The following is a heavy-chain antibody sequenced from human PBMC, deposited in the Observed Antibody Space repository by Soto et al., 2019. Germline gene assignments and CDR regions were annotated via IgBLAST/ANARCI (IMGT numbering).Heavy chain of an antibody. V-gene: IGHV3-30-3*01. J-gene: IGHJ4*02. Sequence: QVQLVESGGGVVQPGRSLRLSCAASGFTFSSYAMHWVRQAPDKGLEWVAVISYDGSNKYYADSVKGRFTISRDNSKNTLYLQMNSLRAEDTAVYYCAAGFDWGQGTLVTVSS. CDR1: GFTFSSYA. CDR2: ISYDGSNK. CDR3: AAGFD. D-gene: IGHD1-1*01.